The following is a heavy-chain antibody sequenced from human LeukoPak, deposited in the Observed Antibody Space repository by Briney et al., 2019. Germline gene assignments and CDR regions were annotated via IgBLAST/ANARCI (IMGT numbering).Heavy chain of an antibody. D-gene: IGHD2-15*01. CDR2: ISGSGHTT. J-gene: IGHJ3*01. V-gene: IGHV3-23*01. Sequence: AGGSLRLSCAASGFPFSRYIVAWVRQPPGKGLEWVSTISGSGHTTYYADSVKGRFTISRDNSDNTLSLLLNSLRAEDTAVYYCARGYSSDFIGAFDLWGQGTMVTVSS. CDR1: GFPFSRYI. CDR3: ARGYSSDFIGAFDL.